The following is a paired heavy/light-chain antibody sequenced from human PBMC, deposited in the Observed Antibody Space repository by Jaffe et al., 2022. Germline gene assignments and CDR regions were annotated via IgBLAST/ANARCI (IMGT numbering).Light chain of an antibody. CDR2: EVS. Sequence: QSALTQPASVSGSPGQSITISCTGTSSDVGSYNLVSWYQQHPGKAPKLMIYEVSKRPSGVSNRFSGSKSGNTASLTISGLQAEDEADYYCCSYAGSSTSLFGTGTKVTVL. CDR1: SSDVGSYNL. V-gene: IGLV2-23*02. J-gene: IGLJ1*01. CDR3: CSYAGSSTSL.
Heavy chain of an antibody. Sequence: QVQLVQSGSELKKPGASVKVSCKASGYTFTSYAMNWVRQAPGQGLEWMGWINTNTGNPTYAQGFTGRFVFSLDTSVSTAYLQISSLKAEDTAVYYCARGPSLIRYFDWLSKCCVDYWGQGTLVTVSS. CDR3: ARGPSLIRYFDWLSKCCVDY. D-gene: IGHD3-9*01. V-gene: IGHV7-4-1*02. J-gene: IGHJ4*02. CDR1: GYTFTSYA. CDR2: INTNTGNP.